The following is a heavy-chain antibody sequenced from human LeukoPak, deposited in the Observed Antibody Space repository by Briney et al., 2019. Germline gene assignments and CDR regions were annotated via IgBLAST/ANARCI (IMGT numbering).Heavy chain of an antibody. V-gene: IGHV4-59*12. CDR2: IYHSGST. CDR3: ARVPRSSSSVDY. Sequence: SETLSLTCTLSGGSISTYYWSWIRQPPGKGLEWIGYIYHSGSTNYNPSLKSRVTISVDTSKNQFSLKLHSVTAADTAVYYCARVPRSSSSVDYWGQGTLVTVSS. CDR1: GGSISTYY. J-gene: IGHJ4*02. D-gene: IGHD6-6*01.